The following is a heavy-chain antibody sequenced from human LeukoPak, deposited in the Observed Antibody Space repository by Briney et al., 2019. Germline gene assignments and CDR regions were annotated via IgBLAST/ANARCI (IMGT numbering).Heavy chain of an antibody. Sequence: PGGSLRLSCAASGFTLSSYAMSWVRQAPGKGLEWVSAISGSGGSTYYADSVKGRFTISRDNSKNTLYLQMNSLRTDDTAIYYCAKYRTTTAPPRSFDYWGQGTLVTVSS. CDR3: AKYRTTTAPPRSFDY. V-gene: IGHV3-23*01. CDR2: ISGSGGST. J-gene: IGHJ4*02. CDR1: GFTLSSYA. D-gene: IGHD1-14*01.